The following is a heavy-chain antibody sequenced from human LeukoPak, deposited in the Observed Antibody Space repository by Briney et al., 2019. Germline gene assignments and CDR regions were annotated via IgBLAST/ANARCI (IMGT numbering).Heavy chain of an antibody. V-gene: IGHV3-66*02. Sequence: GESLQISCAASGFTVSSNYMSWVRQAPGKGLEWVSVIYSGGSTYYADSVKGRFTISRDNFKNTLYLQMNSLRAEDTAVYYCARDLEVPAYDFWSATAGYWGQGTLVTVSS. D-gene: IGHD3-3*01. CDR2: IYSGGST. CDR3: ARDLEVPAYDFWSATAGY. J-gene: IGHJ4*02. CDR1: GFTVSSNY.